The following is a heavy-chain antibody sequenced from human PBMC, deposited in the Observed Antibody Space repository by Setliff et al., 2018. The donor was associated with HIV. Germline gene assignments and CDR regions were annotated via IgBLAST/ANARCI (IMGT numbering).Heavy chain of an antibody. Sequence: ASVKVSCKASGGTLSSYAISWVRQAPGQGLEWMGGIFPFLNIANYAQKFQGRVTITADKSTSTAYMELTSLGSEDTAIYYYATAQGIATANFDYWGQGTLVTVSS. CDR3: ATAQGIATANFDY. CDR2: IFPFLNIA. J-gene: IGHJ4*02. D-gene: IGHD6-13*01. V-gene: IGHV1-69*10. CDR1: GGTLSSYA.